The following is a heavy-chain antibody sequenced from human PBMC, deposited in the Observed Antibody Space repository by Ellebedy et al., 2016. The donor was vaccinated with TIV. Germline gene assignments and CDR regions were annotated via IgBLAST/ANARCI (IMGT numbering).Heavy chain of an antibody. CDR1: GFNFSGYY. CDR2: ISYSGDLM. Sequence: GESLKIPCAASGFNFSGYYMSWFRQAPGKGPEWVSYISYSGDLMYYADSVKGRFTTSRDNAENSLYLQMNSLRAEDTAVYFFARLGVIAAAGASDYWGQGTLVIVSS. J-gene: IGHJ4*02. CDR3: ARLGVIAAAGASDY. D-gene: IGHD6-13*01. V-gene: IGHV3-11*01.